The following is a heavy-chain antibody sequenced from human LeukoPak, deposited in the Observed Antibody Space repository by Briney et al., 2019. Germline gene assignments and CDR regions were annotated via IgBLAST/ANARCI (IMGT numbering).Heavy chain of an antibody. V-gene: IGHV5-51*01. CDR3: ARVNWNSDIGSNFDY. Sequence: GESLKISCKGSGYSFTSYWIGWVRQMPGKGLEWMGIIYPGDSDTRYSPSFQGQVTISADKSISTAYLQWSSLKASDTAMYYCARVNWNSDIGSNFDYWGQGTLVTVSS. D-gene: IGHD1-1*01. CDR1: GYSFTSYW. J-gene: IGHJ4*02. CDR2: IYPGDSDT.